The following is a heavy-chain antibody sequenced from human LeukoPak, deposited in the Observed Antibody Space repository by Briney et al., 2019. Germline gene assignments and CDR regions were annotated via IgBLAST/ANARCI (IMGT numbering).Heavy chain of an antibody. CDR2: IYHSGST. CDR3: AREGYRRDFDY. J-gene: IGHJ4*02. D-gene: IGHD5-24*01. CDR1: GGSISSGGYY. V-gene: IGHV4-30-2*01. Sequence: SETLSLTCTVSGGSISSGGYYWSWLRQPPGKGLEWIGYIYHSGSTYYNPSLKSRVTISVDRSKNQFSLKLSSVTAADTAVYYCAREGYRRDFDYWGQGTLVTVSS.